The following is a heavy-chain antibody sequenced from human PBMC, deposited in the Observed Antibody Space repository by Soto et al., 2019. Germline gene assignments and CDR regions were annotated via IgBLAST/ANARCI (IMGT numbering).Heavy chain of an antibody. CDR2: ISSSGSTI. J-gene: IGHJ3*02. Sequence: PGGSLRLSCAASGFTFSDYYMSWIRQAPGKGLEWVSYISSSGSTIYYADSVKGRLTISRDNAKNSRYLQMNSLRAEDTAVYYCAREKGDVVVPAAMPGDADAFDIWGQGTMVTVSS. CDR3: AREKGDVVVPAAMPGDADAFDI. D-gene: IGHD2-2*01. CDR1: GFTFSDYY. V-gene: IGHV3-11*01.